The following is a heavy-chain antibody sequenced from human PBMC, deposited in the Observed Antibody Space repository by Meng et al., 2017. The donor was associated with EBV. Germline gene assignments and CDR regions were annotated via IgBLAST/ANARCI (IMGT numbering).Heavy chain of an antibody. D-gene: IGHD6-19*01. CDR3: ARVGIAVAGTGDY. V-gene: IGHV1-2*06. CDR1: GYTFTGYY. Sequence: QVQLVQSGAWVKKPGASVKVSCKASGYTFTGYYMHWVRQAPGQGLEWMGRINPNSGGTNYAQKFQDRVTMTRDTSISTAYMELSRLRSDDTAVYYCARVGIAVAGTGDYWGQGTLVTVSS. J-gene: IGHJ4*02. CDR2: INPNSGGT.